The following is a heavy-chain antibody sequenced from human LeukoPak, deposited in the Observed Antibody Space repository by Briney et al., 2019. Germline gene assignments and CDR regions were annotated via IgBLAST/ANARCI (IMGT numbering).Heavy chain of an antibody. Sequence: PSETLSLTCAVYSGSSRGYYWSWIRQTPGKGLEWIGEVNHSGTTTYNPSLESRVTISVDTSKSQFSLNLRSVTAADTAVYYCAKRGMDWHYVWYFDLWGRGTLVSVSS. CDR2: VNHSGTT. D-gene: IGHD1-7*01. CDR1: SGSSRGYY. J-gene: IGHJ2*01. V-gene: IGHV4-34*01. CDR3: AKRGMDWHYVWYFDL.